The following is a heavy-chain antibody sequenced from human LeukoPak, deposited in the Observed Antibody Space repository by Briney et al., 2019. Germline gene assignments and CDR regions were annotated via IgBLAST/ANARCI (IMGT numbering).Heavy chain of an antibody. CDR1: GYSISSGYK. CDR2: IYHTGST. J-gene: IGHJ6*03. Sequence: PSETLSLTCTVSGYSISSGYKWGWTRPPPGEGLGGIGIIYHTGSTYYNPSLKGRVTLSRDTFKNQFSLKVHSVSAADTDLYYCARETKRDRFMDVWGKGTTVTVS. D-gene: IGHD2-8*01. V-gene: IGHV4-38-2*02. CDR3: ARETKRDRFMDV.